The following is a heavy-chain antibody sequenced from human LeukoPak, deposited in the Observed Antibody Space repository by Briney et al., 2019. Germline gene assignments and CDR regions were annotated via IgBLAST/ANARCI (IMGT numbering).Heavy chain of an antibody. V-gene: IGHV1-2*02. D-gene: IGHD2-2*01. CDR2: INPNSGGT. CDR3: ARGSTSSGGGYYYYYMDV. CDR1: GYTFTSYY. J-gene: IGHJ6*03. Sequence: ASVKVSCKASGYTFTSYYMHWVRQAPGQGLEWMGWINPNSGGTNYAQKFQGRVTMTRDTSISTAYMELSRLRSDDTAVYYCARGSTSSGGGYYYYYMDVWGKGTTVTVSS.